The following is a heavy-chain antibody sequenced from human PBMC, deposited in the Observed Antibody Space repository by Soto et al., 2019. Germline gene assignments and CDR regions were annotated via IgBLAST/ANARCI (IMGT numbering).Heavy chain of an antibody. CDR2: IWYDGSNK. CDR1: GFTFSSYG. Sequence: QVQLVESGGGVVQPGRSLRLSCAASGFTFSSYGMHCVRQAPGKGLEWVAVIWYDGSNKYYADSVKGRFTISRDNSKNPLYLEMNSLRAEDTAVYYCARAGSRGDYYYYGMDVWGQGTTVTVSS. D-gene: IGHD2-15*01. J-gene: IGHJ6*02. V-gene: IGHV3-33*01. CDR3: ARAGSRGDYYYYGMDV.